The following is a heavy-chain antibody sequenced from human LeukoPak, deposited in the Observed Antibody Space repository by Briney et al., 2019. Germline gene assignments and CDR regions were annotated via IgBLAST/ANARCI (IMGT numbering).Heavy chain of an antibody. CDR1: GGSISSSSYY. J-gene: IGHJ4*02. V-gene: IGHV4-39*07. D-gene: IGHD6-19*01. CDR3: ARAPGIAVAGTRPFDY. CDR2: IYYSGST. Sequence: SETLSLTCTVSGGSISSSSYYWGWIRQPPGKGLEWIGSIYYSGSTYYNPSLKSRVTISVDTSKNQFSLKLSSVTAADTAVYYCARAPGIAVAGTRPFDYWGQGTLVTVSS.